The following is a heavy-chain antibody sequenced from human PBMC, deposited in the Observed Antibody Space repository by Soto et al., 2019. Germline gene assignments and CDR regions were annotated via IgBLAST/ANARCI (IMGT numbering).Heavy chain of an antibody. Sequence: QVQLQESGPGLVKPSETLSLTCTVSGGSFTSDYWCWIRQPPGKGLQWIGYIYYNGTTNYNPSLTSRLTISQDTAKRQISLELTSLTAADTAVYYCASHSGVAALGGLAHWGQGTLVTVSS. V-gene: IGHV4-59*08. CDR3: ASHSGVAALGGLAH. CDR1: GGSFTSDY. D-gene: IGHD2-8*01. CDR2: IYYNGTT. J-gene: IGHJ4*02.